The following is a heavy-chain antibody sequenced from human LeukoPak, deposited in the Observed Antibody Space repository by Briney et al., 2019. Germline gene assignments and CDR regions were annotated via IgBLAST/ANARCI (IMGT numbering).Heavy chain of an antibody. CDR2: INPNSGGT. D-gene: IGHD2-15*01. J-gene: IGHJ4*02. Sequence: ASVKVSCKASGYTFTGYYMYWVRQAPGQGLEWMGWINPNSGGTNYAQKFQGRVTMTRDTSISTAYMELSSLRSEDTAVYYCARAGGYCGRISCPYYFDYWGQGSLVAVSS. CDR1: GYTFTGYY. V-gene: IGHV1-2*02. CDR3: ARAGGYCGRISCPYYFDY.